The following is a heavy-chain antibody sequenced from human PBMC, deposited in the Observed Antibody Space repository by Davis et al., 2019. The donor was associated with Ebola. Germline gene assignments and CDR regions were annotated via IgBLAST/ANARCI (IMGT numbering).Heavy chain of an antibody. Sequence: PGGSLRLSCVASGFTFSSYAMSWVRQAPGKGLEWVSAISGSGGSTYYADSVKGRFTISRDTSKNTLYLQMNSLRAEDTAVYYCAKGENHIAAAGYFDYWGQGTLVTVSS. J-gene: IGHJ4*02. CDR1: GFTFSSYA. D-gene: IGHD6-13*01. CDR3: AKGENHIAAAGYFDY. V-gene: IGHV3-23*01. CDR2: ISGSGGST.